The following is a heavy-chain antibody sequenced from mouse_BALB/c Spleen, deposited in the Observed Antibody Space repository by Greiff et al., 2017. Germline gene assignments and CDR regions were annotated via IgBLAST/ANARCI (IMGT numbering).Heavy chain of an antibody. Sequence: QVQLKESGAELVRPGSSVKISCKASGYAFSSYWMNWVKQRPGQGLEWIGQIYPGDGDTNYNGKFKGKATLTADKSSSTAYMQLSSLTSEDSAVYFCATIYYGNYEAYWGQGTLVTVSA. CDR2: IYPGDGDT. CDR1: GYAFSSYW. J-gene: IGHJ3*01. D-gene: IGHD2-1*01. CDR3: ATIYYGNYEAY. V-gene: IGHV1-80*01.